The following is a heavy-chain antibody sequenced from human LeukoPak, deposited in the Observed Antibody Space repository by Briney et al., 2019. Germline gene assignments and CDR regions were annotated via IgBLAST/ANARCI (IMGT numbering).Heavy chain of an antibody. Sequence: GGTQRRSCAASGFIFRNYGINWARQAPGKGLEWVSGISGHGNITYYADSVKGRFTISRDNSRNTVYLQMNSLRAEDTAVYYCANDLGWIQLNLGRGQGTLVTVSS. CDR3: ANDLGWIQLNLG. J-gene: IGHJ4*02. V-gene: IGHV3-23*01. CDR2: ISGHGNIT. D-gene: IGHD5-18*01. CDR1: GFIFRNYG.